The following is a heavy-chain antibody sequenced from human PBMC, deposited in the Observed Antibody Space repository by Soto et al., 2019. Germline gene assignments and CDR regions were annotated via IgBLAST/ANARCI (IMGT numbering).Heavy chain of an antibody. CDR3: SMDRPDIAIGWPV. CDR1: GFDFGSFG. CDR2: IVVGTGNT. J-gene: IGHJ6*02. D-gene: IGHD2-15*01. V-gene: IGHV1-58*02. Sequence: QMQLVQSGPEVKKPGTSVKVSCKASGFDFGSFGIQWLRQSHGQGFEWIGWIVVGTGNTKYAPNFQGRVTITRDMSTNTAYMDLTNLRSDDTAVYFCSMDRPDIAIGWPVWGQGTTVAVSS.